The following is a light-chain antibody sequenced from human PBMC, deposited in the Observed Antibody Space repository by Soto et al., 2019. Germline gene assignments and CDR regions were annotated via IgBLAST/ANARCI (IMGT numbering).Light chain of an antibody. V-gene: IGLV1-40*01. CDR2: GNG. CDR3: QSYDTSLSGSEV. J-gene: IGLJ1*01. Sequence: QSALTQPPSVSGAPGRRVTISCTGSSSNIGAGHDVHWYQHLPGTAPKLLIYGNGNRPSGIPDRFSGSKSGTSASLAITGLQAEDEADYYCQSYDTSLSGSEVFGTGTKVTV. CDR1: SSNIGAGHD.